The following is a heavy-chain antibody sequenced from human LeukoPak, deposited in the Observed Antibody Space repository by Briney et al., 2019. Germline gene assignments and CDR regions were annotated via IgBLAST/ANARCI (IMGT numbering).Heavy chain of an antibody. CDR3: ARVVYDSSGYYCDY. J-gene: IGHJ4*02. CDR2: IWYDGSHK. CDR1: GFTFSSYA. D-gene: IGHD3-22*01. Sequence: GGSLRLSCAASGFTFSSYAMHWFRQAPGKGLEWVAVIWYDGSHKYYADSVKGRFTISRDNSKNTLYLQMNSLRAEDTAVYYCARVVYDSSGYYCDYWGQGTLVTVSS. V-gene: IGHV3-33*01.